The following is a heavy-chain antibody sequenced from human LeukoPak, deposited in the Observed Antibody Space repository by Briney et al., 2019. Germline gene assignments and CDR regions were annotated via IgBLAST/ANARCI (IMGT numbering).Heavy chain of an antibody. Sequence: PVGSLRLSCAASGFTFSDYYMSWIRQAPGKGLEWVSYISSSGSTIYYADSVKGRFTISRDNAKNSLYQQMNSLRAEDTAVYYCASEGWISVETVTNFDYWGQGTLVTVSS. CDR3: ASEGWISVETVTNFDY. CDR2: ISSSGSTI. D-gene: IGHD5-18*01. J-gene: IGHJ4*02. CDR1: GFTFSDYY. V-gene: IGHV3-11*01.